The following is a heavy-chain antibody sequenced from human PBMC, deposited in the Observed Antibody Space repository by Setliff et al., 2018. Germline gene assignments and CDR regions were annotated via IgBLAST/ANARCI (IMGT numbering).Heavy chain of an antibody. Sequence: ASVKVSCKTSGYKFNDYAISWVRQGPGQGLEWMGRISAYSGNTYYAQKLHDRVTMTTDTPTSTAYMELRSLTSDDTAVYYCARGQTLRHFDWPTAFDYWGLGTLVTVSS. J-gene: IGHJ4*02. D-gene: IGHD3-9*01. CDR1: GYKFNDYA. V-gene: IGHV1-18*01. CDR2: ISAYSGNT. CDR3: ARGQTLRHFDWPTAFDY.